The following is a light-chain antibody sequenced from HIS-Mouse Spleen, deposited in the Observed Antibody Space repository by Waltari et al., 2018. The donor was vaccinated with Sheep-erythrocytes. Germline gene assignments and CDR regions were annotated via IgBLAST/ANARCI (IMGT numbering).Light chain of an antibody. CDR3: CSYAGSSTPWV. CDR1: SSDVGSYNL. CDR2: EGS. V-gene: IGLV2-23*01. J-gene: IGLJ3*02. Sequence: QSALTQPASVSGSPGQSITISCTGTSSDVGSYNLVSWYQQHPGKAPKLMIYEGSKRSSGVSNRLSGSKSGNMASLTISGLQAEDEADYYCCSYAGSSTPWVFGGGTKLTVL.